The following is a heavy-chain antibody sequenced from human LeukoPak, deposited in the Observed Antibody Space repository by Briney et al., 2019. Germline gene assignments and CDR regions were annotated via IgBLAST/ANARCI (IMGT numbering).Heavy chain of an antibody. CDR1: GGSISSGDYY. D-gene: IGHD2-15*01. CDR3: ARGGCSGGSCYSGNWSDP. Sequence: SETLSLTCTVSGGSISSGDYYWSWIRQPPGKGLEWIGYIYYSGSTYYNPSLKSRVTISVDTSKNQFSLKLSSVTAADTAVYYCARGGCSGGSCYSGNWSDPWGQGTLVTVSS. CDR2: IYYSGST. J-gene: IGHJ5*02. V-gene: IGHV4-30-4*01.